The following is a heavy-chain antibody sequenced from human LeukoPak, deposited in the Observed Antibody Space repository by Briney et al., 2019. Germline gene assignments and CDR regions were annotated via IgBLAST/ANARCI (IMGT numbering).Heavy chain of an antibody. Sequence: GESLKISCQGSGYSFTNYWISWVRQMPGKGLEWTGRIDPRDSNSNYSPSFQGHVTFSADKSINTAYLQWSSLEASDTAIYYCARGGWLDDYWGQGTLVTVSS. J-gene: IGHJ4*02. D-gene: IGHD6-19*01. V-gene: IGHV5-10-1*01. CDR3: ARGGWLDDY. CDR1: GYSFTNYW. CDR2: IDPRDSNS.